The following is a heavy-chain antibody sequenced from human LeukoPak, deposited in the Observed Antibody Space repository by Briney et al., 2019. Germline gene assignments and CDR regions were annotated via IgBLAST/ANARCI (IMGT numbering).Heavy chain of an antibody. Sequence: SETLCLTCAVYGGSFSGYYWSWIRQPPGKGLEWIGEINHSGSTNYNPSLKSRVTISVDTSKNQFSLKLSSVTAADTAVYYCAMGDGYNPPFDYWGQGTLVTVSS. J-gene: IGHJ4*02. V-gene: IGHV4-34*01. D-gene: IGHD3-16*01. CDR2: INHSGST. CDR3: AMGDGYNPPFDY. CDR1: GGSFSGYY.